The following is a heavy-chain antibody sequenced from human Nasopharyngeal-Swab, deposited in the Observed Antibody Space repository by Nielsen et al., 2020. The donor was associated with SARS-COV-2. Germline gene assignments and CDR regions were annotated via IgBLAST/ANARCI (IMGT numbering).Heavy chain of an antibody. CDR3: ATLFAIAAAGTGFDY. Sequence: WVRQAPGQGLEWMGIINPSGGSTSYAQKFQGRVTMTRDTSTSTVYMELSSLRSEDTAVYYCATLFAIAAAGTGFDYWGQGPWSPSPQ. V-gene: IGHV1-46*01. CDR2: INPSGGST. J-gene: IGHJ4*02. D-gene: IGHD6-13*01.